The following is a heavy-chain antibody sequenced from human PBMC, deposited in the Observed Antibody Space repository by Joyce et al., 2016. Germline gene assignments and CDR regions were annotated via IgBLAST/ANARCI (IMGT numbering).Heavy chain of an antibody. CDR3: ARRPGIRGGNDFDY. V-gene: IGHV2-5*02. Sequence: QITLKESGPSLVKPTQTLTLTCTFSGFSLSTPELGVGWIRQPPGKALEWLALIYWDADQRYSPSLKNRLTITTDTSKTQVVLTMTNVGPEDTATYYCARRPGIRGGNDFDYWGQGTLVTVSS. CDR2: IYWDADQ. CDR1: GFSLSTPELG. D-gene: IGHD1-26*01. J-gene: IGHJ4*02.